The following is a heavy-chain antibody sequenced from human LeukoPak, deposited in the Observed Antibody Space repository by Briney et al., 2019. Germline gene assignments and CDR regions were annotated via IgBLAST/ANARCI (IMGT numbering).Heavy chain of an antibody. D-gene: IGHD3-22*01. CDR2: ISAYNGNT. CDR1: GYTFTSYG. CDR3: ARDPYYYDSSGYYYKDY. Sequence: ASVKVSCKASGYTFTSYGISWVRQAPGQGLEWMGWISAYNGNTNHAQKLQGRVTMTTDTSTSTAYMELRSLRSDDTAVYYCARDPYYYDSSGYYYKDYWGQGTLVTVSS. V-gene: IGHV1-18*01. J-gene: IGHJ4*02.